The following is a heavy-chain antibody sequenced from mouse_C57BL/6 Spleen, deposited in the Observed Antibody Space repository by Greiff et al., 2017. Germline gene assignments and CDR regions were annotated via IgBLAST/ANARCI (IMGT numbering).Heavy chain of an antibody. CDR2: ISYDGSN. CDR1: GYSITSGYY. J-gene: IGHJ2*01. Sequence: EVKLMESGPGLVKPSQSLSLTCSVTGYSITSGYYWNWIRQFPGNKLEWMGYISYDGSNNYNPSLKNRISITRDTSKNQFFLKLNSVTTEDTATYYCARDRPYDGYGYWGQGTTLTVSS. CDR3: ARDRPYDGYGY. D-gene: IGHD2-3*01. V-gene: IGHV3-6*01.